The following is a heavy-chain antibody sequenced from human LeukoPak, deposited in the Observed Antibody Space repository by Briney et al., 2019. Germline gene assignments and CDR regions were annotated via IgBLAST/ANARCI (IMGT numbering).Heavy chain of an antibody. CDR3: ARGCPRSEVGAVTGTCYFDY. J-gene: IGHJ4*02. CDR1: GGSFSDYY. V-gene: IGHV4-34*01. Sequence: SETLSLTCAVYGGSFSDYYWSWIRQPPGRGLEWIGEINHSGSTNYNPSLKSRVTISIDTSKNQFSLKLTSVTAADTAVYYCARGCPRSEVGAVTGTCYFDYWGQGTLVTVSS. CDR2: INHSGST. D-gene: IGHD6-13*01.